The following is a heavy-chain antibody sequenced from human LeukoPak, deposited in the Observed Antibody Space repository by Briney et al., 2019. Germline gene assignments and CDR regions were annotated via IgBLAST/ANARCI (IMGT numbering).Heavy chain of an antibody. CDR3: ASRGIVGAKSYFDY. D-gene: IGHD1-26*01. CDR1: GFTFSSYS. V-gene: IGHV3-21*01. Sequence: GGSLRLSCAASGFTFSSYSMNWVRQAPGKGREWVSSISSSSSYIYYADSVKGRFTISRDNAKNSLYLQMNSLRAEDTAVYYCASRGIVGAKSYFDYWGQGTLVTVSS. CDR2: ISSSSSYI. J-gene: IGHJ4*02.